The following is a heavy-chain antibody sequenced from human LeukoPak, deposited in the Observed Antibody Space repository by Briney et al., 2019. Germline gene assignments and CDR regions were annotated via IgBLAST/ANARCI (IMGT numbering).Heavy chain of an antibody. V-gene: IGHV4-59*01. CDR3: AREGSFGELGY. CDR1: GGSISSYY. CDR2: IYYSGST. Sequence: PSETLSLTCTVSGGSISSYYWSWIRQPPGKGLEWIGYIYYSGSTNYNPSLKSRVTISVDTSKNQFSLKLSSVTAADTAVYYCAREGSFGELGYWGQGTLVTVSS. D-gene: IGHD3-10*01. J-gene: IGHJ4*02.